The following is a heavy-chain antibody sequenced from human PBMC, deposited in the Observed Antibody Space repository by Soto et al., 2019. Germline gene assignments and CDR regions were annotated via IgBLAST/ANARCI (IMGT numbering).Heavy chain of an antibody. V-gene: IGHV3-30-3*01. D-gene: IGHD3-22*01. Sequence: GGSLRLSCAASGFTFSSYAMHWVRQAPGKGLEWVAVISYDGSNKYYADSVKGRFTISRDNSKNTLYLQMNSLRAEDTAVYYCAREEETYYYDSSGYTRSSYGMDVWGQGNTVTVSS. CDR3: AREEETYYYDSSGYTRSSYGMDV. CDR2: ISYDGSNK. CDR1: GFTFSSYA. J-gene: IGHJ6*02.